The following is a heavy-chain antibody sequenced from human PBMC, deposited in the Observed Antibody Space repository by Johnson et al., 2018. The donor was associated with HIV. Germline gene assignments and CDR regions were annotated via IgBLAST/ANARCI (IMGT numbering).Heavy chain of an antibody. CDR1: RFTVSGNY. V-gene: IGHV3-66*01. J-gene: IGHJ3*02. Sequence: EKLVESGGGVVQPGRSLRLSCAASRFTVSGNYMTWVRQAPGKGLEWVSVVYSAGHTYYADSVKGRFTISRDNAKNSLYLQMNSLRAEDTAVYYCARDFSSSSNAFDIWGQGTMVTVSS. CDR2: VYSAGHT. CDR3: ARDFSSSSNAFDI. D-gene: IGHD6-6*01.